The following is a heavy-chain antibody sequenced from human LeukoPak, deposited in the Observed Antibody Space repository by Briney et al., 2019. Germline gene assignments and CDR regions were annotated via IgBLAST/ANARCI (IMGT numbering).Heavy chain of an antibody. Sequence: GGSLRLSCAASGFTFNTYSMNWVRQAPGKGLEWASSISTSSTYIYYADSVKGRFTISRDNAKNSLYLQMNTLRPEDTAVYYCAREGGSYYYMDVWGKGTTVTVSS. J-gene: IGHJ6*03. CDR2: ISTSSTYI. V-gene: IGHV3-21*01. D-gene: IGHD6-6*01. CDR1: GFTFNTYS. CDR3: AREGGSYYYMDV.